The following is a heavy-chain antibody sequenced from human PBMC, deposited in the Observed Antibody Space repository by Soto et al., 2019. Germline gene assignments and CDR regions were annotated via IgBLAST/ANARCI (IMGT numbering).Heavy chain of an antibody. J-gene: IGHJ5*02. V-gene: IGHV3-30-3*01. CDR3: AREDSDCWFDP. D-gene: IGHD2-21*01. CDR1: GFTFSIYA. CDR2: ISYDGSNK. Sequence: QVQLVESGGGVVQPGRSLRLSCAASGFTFSIYAMHWVRQAPGKGLEWVAVISYDGSNKYYADSVKGRFTISRDNSKNTVYVQMNSLRAEDSDVYSCAREDSDCWFDPWGQGTLVTVSS.